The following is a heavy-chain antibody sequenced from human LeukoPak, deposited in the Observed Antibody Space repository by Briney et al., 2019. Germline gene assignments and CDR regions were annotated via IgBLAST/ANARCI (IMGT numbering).Heavy chain of an antibody. CDR3: ARVVFDYGVDY. V-gene: IGHV4-34*01. Sequence: SETLSLTCAVYGGSFSGYYWSWIRQPPGKGLEWIWEINHSGSTNYNPSLKSRVTISVDTSKNQFSLKLSSVTAADTAVYYCARVVFDYGVDYWGQGTLVTVSS. D-gene: IGHD4-17*01. CDR2: INHSGST. CDR1: GGSFSGYY. J-gene: IGHJ4*02.